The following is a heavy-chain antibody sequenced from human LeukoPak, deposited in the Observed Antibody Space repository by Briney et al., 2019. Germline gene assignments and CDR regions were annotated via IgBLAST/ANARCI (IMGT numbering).Heavy chain of an antibody. J-gene: IGHJ4*02. CDR1: GFTFSNYE. D-gene: IGHD3-22*01. V-gene: IGHV3-48*03. CDR2: ISVSGRAM. CDR3: VRDGYYDSSGYYYAYYFDY. Sequence: PGRSLRLSCTVSGFTFSNYEMNWVRQAPGKGLEWISYISVSGRAMYYADSVKGRFTISRDNAKNSLYLQINSLRVEDTAVYFCVRDGYYDSSGYYYAYYFDYWGQGTLVTVSS.